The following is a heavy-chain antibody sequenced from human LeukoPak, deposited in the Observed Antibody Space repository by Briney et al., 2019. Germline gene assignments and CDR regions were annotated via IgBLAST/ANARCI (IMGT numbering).Heavy chain of an antibody. V-gene: IGHV4-59*01. J-gene: IGHJ6*03. Sequence: KSSETLSLTCTVSGGSISSYYWTWIRQPPGKGLEWIGYVDHTGSTKFNPSLNGRVSISRDTSNNFFSLRLLSVTAADTAVYFCARGRVSSSTWYSTYYYFFYMDFWGKGTTVTVSS. CDR3: ARGRVSSSTWYSTYYYFFYMDF. CDR1: GGSISSYY. D-gene: IGHD4-11*01. CDR2: VDHTGST.